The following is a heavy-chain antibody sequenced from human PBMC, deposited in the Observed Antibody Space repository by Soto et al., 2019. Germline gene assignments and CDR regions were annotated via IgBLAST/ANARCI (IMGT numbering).Heavy chain of an antibody. CDR3: ARQEYYYDSSGGAFDI. Sequence: PSETLSLTCTVSGGSISSYYWSWIRQPPGKGLEWIGYIYYSGSTNYNPSLKSRVTISVDTSKNQFSLKLSSVTAADTAVYYCARQEYYYDSSGGAFDIWGQGTMVTVS. J-gene: IGHJ3*02. CDR2: IYYSGST. D-gene: IGHD3-22*01. V-gene: IGHV4-59*08. CDR1: GGSISSYY.